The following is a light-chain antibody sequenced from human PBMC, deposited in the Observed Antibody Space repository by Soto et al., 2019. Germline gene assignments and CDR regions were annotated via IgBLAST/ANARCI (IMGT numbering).Light chain of an antibody. Sequence: QAVVTQPPSASGTLGQRVTIFCSGSSSNIGSYTVNWYQQLPGAAPKLLLYSNNHRPSGVPDRFSGSRSGTSASLAISGLQSEDEADYYCAAWDDSLNGGVFGTGTKLTVL. CDR3: AAWDDSLNGGV. J-gene: IGLJ1*01. CDR2: SNN. CDR1: SSNIGSYT. V-gene: IGLV1-44*01.